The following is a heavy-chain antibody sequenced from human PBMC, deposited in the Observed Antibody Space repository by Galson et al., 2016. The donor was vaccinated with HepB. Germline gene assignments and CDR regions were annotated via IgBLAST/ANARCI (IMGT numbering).Heavy chain of an antibody. CDR2: ISAYNGNT. CDR3: ARSVDTAMLRGMGFDP. V-gene: IGHV1-18*01. CDR1: GYTFISYG. D-gene: IGHD5-18*01. Sequence: SVKVSCKASGYTFISYGISWARQAPGQGLEWMGWISAYNGNTNSAQTLQDRVTMTTDTSTSTAYLELRSLRSDDTAVYYCARSVDTAMLRGMGFDPWGQGTLVTVSS. J-gene: IGHJ5*02.